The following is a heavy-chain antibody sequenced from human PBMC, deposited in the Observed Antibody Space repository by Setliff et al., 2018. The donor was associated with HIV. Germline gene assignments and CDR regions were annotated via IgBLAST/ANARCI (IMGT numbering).Heavy chain of an antibody. CDR2: IYYGGIT. J-gene: IGHJ4*02. D-gene: IGHD6-13*01. CDR1: GASIPGYY. Sequence: SETLSLTCTVSGASIPGYYWSWIRQPPGKGLEWIGYIYYGGITNYSPSLKSRVSISIDTSKNQFYLNLGSVTTADTAVYFCARGIRTAAATTFDHWGQGALVTVPS. V-gene: IGHV4-59*01. CDR3: ARGIRTAAATTFDH.